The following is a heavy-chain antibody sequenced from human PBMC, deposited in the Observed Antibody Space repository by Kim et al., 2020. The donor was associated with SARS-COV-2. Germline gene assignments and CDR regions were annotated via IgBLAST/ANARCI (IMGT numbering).Heavy chain of an antibody. Sequence: GGSLRLSCAASGFTFSSYAMSWVRQAPGKGLEWVSVIYSGGSSTYYADSVKGRFTISRDNSKNTLYLQMNSLRAEDTAVYYCAKGEVGYSGYDYYYYGMDVWGQGTTVTVSS. CDR3: AKGEVGYSGYDYYYYGMDV. J-gene: IGHJ6*02. V-gene: IGHV3-23*03. CDR1: GFTFSSYA. CDR2: IYSGGSST. D-gene: IGHD5-12*01.